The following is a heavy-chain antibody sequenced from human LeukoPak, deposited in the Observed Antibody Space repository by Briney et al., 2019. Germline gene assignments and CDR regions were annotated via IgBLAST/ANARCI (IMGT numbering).Heavy chain of an antibody. CDR2: IWYDGSNK. V-gene: IGHV3-33*01. CDR1: GFTFSSYG. J-gene: IGHJ4*02. Sequence: PGGSLRLSCAASGFTFSSYGMHWVRQAPGKGLEWVAVIWYDGSNKYYADSVKGRFTISRDNSKNTLYLQMNSLRAEDTAVYYCARGDYGDYVLDYWGQGTLVTVSS. D-gene: IGHD4-17*01. CDR3: ARGDYGDYVLDY.